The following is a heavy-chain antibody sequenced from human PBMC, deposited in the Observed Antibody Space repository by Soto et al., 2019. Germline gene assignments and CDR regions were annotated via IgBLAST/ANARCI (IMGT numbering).Heavy chain of an antibody. CDR3: ARDRVMLTFGGASEEWGIYS. Sequence: SETLSLTCTVSGDSITSFVHYWSWIRQLPGKGLEWIGYIFYSGPTYYNPSLKSRVAISVDTSKNQFSLKLNSVTAADTAVYYCARDRVMLTFGGASEEWGIYSWGPGTLVTVSS. J-gene: IGHJ4*02. D-gene: IGHD3-16*01. V-gene: IGHV4-31*03. CDR1: GDSITSFVHY. CDR2: IFYSGPT.